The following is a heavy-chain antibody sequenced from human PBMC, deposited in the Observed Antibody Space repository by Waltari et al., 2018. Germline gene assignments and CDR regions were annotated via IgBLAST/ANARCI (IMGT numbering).Heavy chain of an antibody. V-gene: IGHV4-38-2*01. CDR2: IYQSGGT. CDR3: ARQATITVIKGYYFDY. Sequence: QVQLQESGPGLVKPSETLSLTCAVSGYSISSGYYWGWIRQPPGKGLEWIGSIYQSGGTYYNPSLKSRVTISVDTSKNQFSLKLSSVTAADTAVYYCARQATITVIKGYYFDYWGQGTLVTVSS. CDR1: GYSISSGYY. J-gene: IGHJ4*02. D-gene: IGHD3-10*01.